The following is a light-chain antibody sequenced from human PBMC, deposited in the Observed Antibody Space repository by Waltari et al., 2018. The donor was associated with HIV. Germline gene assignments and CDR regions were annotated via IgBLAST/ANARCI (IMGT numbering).Light chain of an antibody. J-gene: IGLJ2*01. CDR3: QSYDSSLTGSV. Sequence: QSVLTQPPSVSGAPGQRVTIPCTGSSSNIGAGYDVHWYQQRPGTAPKLLIYGNTNRPSGVPDRFSVSMTGTSPSLAITGLQAEDEADYYGQSYDSSLTGSVFGGGTKLTVL. CDR1: SSNIGAGYD. CDR2: GNT. V-gene: IGLV1-40*01.